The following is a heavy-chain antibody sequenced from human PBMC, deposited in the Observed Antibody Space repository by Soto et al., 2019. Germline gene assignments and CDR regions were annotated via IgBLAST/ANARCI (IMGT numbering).Heavy chain of an antibody. J-gene: IGHJ4*02. CDR1: GGTFSSYA. Sequence: AASVKVSCKASGGTFSSYAISWVRQAPGQGLERLGGIIPIFDTANYAQKFQGRVTITADESTSTAYMELSSLRSEDTAVYYCARESRYCSGGSCYFLPGIDYWGQGTLVTVSS. D-gene: IGHD2-15*01. V-gene: IGHV1-69*13. CDR2: IIPIFDTA. CDR3: ARESRYCSGGSCYFLPGIDY.